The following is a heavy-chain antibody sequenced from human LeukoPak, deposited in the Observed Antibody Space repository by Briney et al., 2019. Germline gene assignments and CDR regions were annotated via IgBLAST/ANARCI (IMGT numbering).Heavy chain of an antibody. CDR1: GYTFTGYY. J-gene: IGHJ4*02. CDR3: GRDSGRYYDILTGYEDAYFDY. CDR2: INHNNGGT. V-gene: IGHV1-2*02. Sequence: ASVKVSCKASGYTFTGYYMHWVRQAPGQGLEWMGWINHNNGGTNYAQKFQGRVTMTRETSISTAYMELSRLRSDDTAVYCCGRDSGRYYDILTGYEDAYFDYWGQGTLVTVSS. D-gene: IGHD3-9*01.